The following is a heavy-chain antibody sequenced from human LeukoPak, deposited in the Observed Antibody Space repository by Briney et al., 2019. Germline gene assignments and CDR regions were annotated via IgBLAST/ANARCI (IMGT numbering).Heavy chain of an antibody. CDR1: GYSFTVYW. V-gene: IGHV5-51*01. J-gene: IGHJ4*02. D-gene: IGHD3-10*01. CDR3: ARWGYYGGNNHGYDH. Sequence: GESLKISCTGSGYSFTVYWIAWVRQMPGKGLEWMGIIYPGDSDTRYSPSFQGQVTISADKSISTTYLQWSSLKASDTAMYYCARWGYYGGNNHGYDHWGQGTLVTVSS. CDR2: IYPGDSDT.